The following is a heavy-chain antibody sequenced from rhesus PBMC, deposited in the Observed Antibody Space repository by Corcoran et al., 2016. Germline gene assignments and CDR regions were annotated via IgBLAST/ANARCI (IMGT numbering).Heavy chain of an antibody. CDR1: GGSINPYNW. D-gene: IGHD1-38*01. V-gene: IGHV4-65*02. CDR3: ARHCGPGGAFDF. J-gene: IGHJ3*01. Sequence: QVQLQESGPGLVKPSETLSLTCAVSGGSINPYNWWTWIRQSPGKGVEWIGNIGGDRGATNYTPSLMSPATISKDTSQSHFSLKLTSVTAADPAVYYCARHCGPGGAFDFWGQGLRVTVSS. CDR2: IGGDRGAT.